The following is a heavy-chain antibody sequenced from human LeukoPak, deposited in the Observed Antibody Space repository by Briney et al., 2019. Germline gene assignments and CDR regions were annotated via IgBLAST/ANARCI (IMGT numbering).Heavy chain of an antibody. Sequence: SETLSLTCNVSGASISNYYWSWIRQSPGKGLEWIGFIYYSGSTNYNPSLEGRVTISFDTSRNYFSLKLSSVTAADTAVYYCARGGDYAVPDFDYWGQGTLVTVSS. CDR2: IYYSGST. V-gene: IGHV4-59*01. D-gene: IGHD4-17*01. J-gene: IGHJ4*02. CDR1: GASISNYY. CDR3: ARGGDYAVPDFDY.